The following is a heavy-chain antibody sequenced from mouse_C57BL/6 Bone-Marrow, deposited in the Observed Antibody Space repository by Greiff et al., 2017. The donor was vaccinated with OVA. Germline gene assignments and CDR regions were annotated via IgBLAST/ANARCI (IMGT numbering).Heavy chain of an antibody. J-gene: IGHJ4*01. CDR2: INPSNGGT. V-gene: IGHV1-53*01. CDR3: ARDGYYSNYPYDYAMDY. D-gene: IGHD2-5*01. CDR1: GYTFTSYW. Sequence: QVQLQQPGTELVKPGASVKLSCKASGYTFTSYWMHWVKQRPGQGLEWIGNINPSNGGTNYNEKFKSKATLTVDKSSSTAYMQLSSLTSEDSAVYYCARDGYYSNYPYDYAMDYWGQGTSVTVSA.